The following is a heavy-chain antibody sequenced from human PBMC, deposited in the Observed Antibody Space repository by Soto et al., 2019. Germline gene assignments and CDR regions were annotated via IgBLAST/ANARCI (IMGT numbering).Heavy chain of an antibody. V-gene: IGHV3-23*01. CDR2: ISGSGGST. CDR3: AKNLLFSVVVPGARDY. D-gene: IGHD2-2*01. CDR1: GVTFSSYV. Sequence: EVQLLESGGGLVQDGGSLRLSCTASGVTFSSYVMSWARQAPGKGLEWVSSISGSGGSTYYADSVKGRFTISRDNSRNTLYLQMNSLRAEDTALYYCAKNLLFSVVVPGARDYWGQGTLVTVSS. J-gene: IGHJ4*02.